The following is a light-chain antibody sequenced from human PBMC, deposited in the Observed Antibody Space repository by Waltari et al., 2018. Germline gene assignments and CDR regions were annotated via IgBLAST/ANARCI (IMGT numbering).Light chain of an antibody. CDR3: QQYQISPPEYA. J-gene: IGKJ2*01. CDR2: WAA. CDR1: RSALAASKKKNY. Sequence: DIVMTQSPDSLAVSLGERATINCKSSRSALAASKKKNYLSWYQQKPGQPPKLLIYWAATREAGVPDRFSGSVSGTEFTVTISSLQADDVAVYYCQQYQISPPEYAFGQGTKLEIK. V-gene: IGKV4-1*01.